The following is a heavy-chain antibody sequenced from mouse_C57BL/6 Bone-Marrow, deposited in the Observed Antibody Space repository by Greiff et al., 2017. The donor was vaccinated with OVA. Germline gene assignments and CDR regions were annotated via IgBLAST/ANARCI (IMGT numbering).Heavy chain of an antibody. CDR3: ARDYYGSSPH. J-gene: IGHJ3*01. V-gene: IGHV1-59*01. CDR2: IDPSDSYT. Sequence: QVQLKESGAELVRPGTSVKLSCKASGYTFTSYWMHWVKQRPGQGLEWIGVIDPSDSYTNYNQKFKGKATLTVDTSSSTAYMQLSSLTSEDSAVYYCARDYYGSSPHWGQGTLVTVSA. D-gene: IGHD1-1*01. CDR1: GYTFTSYW.